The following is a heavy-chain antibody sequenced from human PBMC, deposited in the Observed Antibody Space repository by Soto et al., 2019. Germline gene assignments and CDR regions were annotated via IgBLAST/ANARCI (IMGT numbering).Heavy chain of an antibody. CDR3: AKSDPWGYSSGWCVTFYYGMDV. CDR1: GFTFSSYG. J-gene: IGHJ6*02. D-gene: IGHD6-19*01. V-gene: IGHV3-30*18. CDR2: ISYDGSNK. Sequence: GGSLRLSCAASGFTFSSYGMHWVRQAPGKGLEWVAVISYDGSNKYYADSVKGRFTISRDNSKNTLYLQMNSLRAEDTAVYYCAKSDPWGYSSGWCVTFYYGMDVWGQGTTVTVSS.